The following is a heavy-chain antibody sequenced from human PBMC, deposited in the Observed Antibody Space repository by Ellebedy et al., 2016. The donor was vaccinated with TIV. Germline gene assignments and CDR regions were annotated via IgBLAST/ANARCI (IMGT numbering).Heavy chain of an antibody. CDR1: GYTFTNYG. CDR2: ISAYNGNT. J-gene: IGHJ4*02. Sequence: ASVKVSCKASGYTFTNYGISWVRQAPGQGLEWMGWISAYNGNTNYAQNLQGRVTMTTDTSTSTAYMELRSLRSEDTAVYYCADYYDSSGRASDYWGQGTLVTVSS. V-gene: IGHV1-18*01. CDR3: ADYYDSSGRASDY. D-gene: IGHD3-22*01.